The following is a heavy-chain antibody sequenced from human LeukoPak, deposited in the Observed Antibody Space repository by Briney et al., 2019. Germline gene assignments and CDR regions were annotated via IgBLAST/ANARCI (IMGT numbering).Heavy chain of an antibody. Sequence: GGSLRLSCAASGFTFSNAWMSWVRQAPGKGLEWAGRIKSKTDGGTTDYAAPVKGRFTIASDNSKNTLYMKIHSLKTEDTAVYYCATVRDYHSSGYCVFLDYWGQGTLVTVSS. J-gene: IGHJ4*02. CDR3: ATVRDYHSSGYCVFLDY. D-gene: IGHD3-22*01. V-gene: IGHV3-15*01. CDR2: IKSKTDGGTT. CDR1: GFTFSNAW.